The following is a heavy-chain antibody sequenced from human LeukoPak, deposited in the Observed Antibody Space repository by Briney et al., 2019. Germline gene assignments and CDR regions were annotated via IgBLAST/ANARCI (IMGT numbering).Heavy chain of an antibody. V-gene: IGHV4-4*07. J-gene: IGHJ2*01. Sequence: SETLSLTCTVSGGSISTYYWNWIRQPAGKGLEWIGRIYTTGITNYNPSLKSRVSVSVDTSKNQFSLKLSSVTAADTAVYYCARVHETFYWYFDLWGRGTLVTVSS. CDR3: ARVHETFYWYFDL. CDR2: IYTTGIT. CDR1: GGSISTYY.